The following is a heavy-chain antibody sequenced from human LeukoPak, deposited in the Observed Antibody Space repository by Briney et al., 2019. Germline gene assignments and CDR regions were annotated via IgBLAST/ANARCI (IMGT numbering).Heavy chain of an antibody. D-gene: IGHD3-3*01. CDR3: ARGGGYYNY. CDR1: GYSLSSGYY. V-gene: IGHV4-38-2*01. J-gene: IGHJ4*02. Sequence: SETLSLTCAVSGYSLSSGYYWGWIRQPPGKGLEWIGSIYHSGSTYYNPSLKSRVTISVDTSKNQFSLKLSSVTAADTAVYYCARGGGYYNYWGQGTLVTVSS. CDR2: IYHSGST.